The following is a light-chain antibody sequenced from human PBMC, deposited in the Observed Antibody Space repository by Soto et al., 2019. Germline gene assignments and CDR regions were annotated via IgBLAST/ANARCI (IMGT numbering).Light chain of an antibody. V-gene: IGKV3D-15*01. Sequence: EIVLTQSPDTLSVTPGERATLSCRASQRISRTLAWYQQKSGQPPRLLIYDASTRATGFPARFSGSGSGTEFTLTISSLQSEDFVVYYCQQYNNCPLTFGGGTTVEIK. CDR2: DAS. J-gene: IGKJ4*01. CDR3: QQYNNCPLT. CDR1: QRISRT.